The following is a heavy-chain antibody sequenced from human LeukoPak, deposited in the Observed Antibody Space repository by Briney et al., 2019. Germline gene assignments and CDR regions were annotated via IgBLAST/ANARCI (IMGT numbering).Heavy chain of an antibody. CDR2: INQDGSDK. V-gene: IGHV3-7*01. J-gene: IGHJ3*01. CDR3: ARDGSFWSGFRAFDL. D-gene: IGHD3-3*01. CDR1: RFIFTSYW. Sequence: GGSLRLSCATSRFIFTSYWMTWARRTPGKGLEWVASINQDGSDKYYVDSVKGRFTISIDNAKKSLYLEMSSLRAEDTAVYYCARDGSFWSGFRAFDLWGQGTVVTVSS.